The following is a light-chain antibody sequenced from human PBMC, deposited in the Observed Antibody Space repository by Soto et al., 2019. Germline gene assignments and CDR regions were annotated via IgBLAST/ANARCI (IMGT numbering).Light chain of an antibody. CDR2: EVD. CDR3: SSYTVINTAV. J-gene: IGLJ3*02. CDR1: TSDVGAYNY. Sequence: QSALTQPASVSRSPGQSVSISCTGSTSDVGAYNYVAWYQHKPGKAPRLLIYEVDHRPSGISPRFPGSKSGNTASLTISGLQTDDEADYYCSSYTVINTAVFGGGTKLTVL. V-gene: IGLV2-14*01.